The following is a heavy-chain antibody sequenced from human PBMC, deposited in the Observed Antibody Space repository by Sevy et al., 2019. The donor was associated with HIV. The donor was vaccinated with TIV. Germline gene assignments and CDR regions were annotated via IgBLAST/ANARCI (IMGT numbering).Heavy chain of an antibody. V-gene: IGHV3-23*01. J-gene: IGHJ4*02. D-gene: IGHD3-3*01. CDR1: GFTFTNAA. CDR2: ITISGDRK. Sequence: GGSLRLSCAVSGFTFTNAAMTWVRQAPGKGLEWVSGITISGDRKYYADSVRGRFTISRDNSKNTVYLQMNSLIDEDTAVYCCAMESLRNDYWGQGTLVTVSS. CDR3: AMESLRNDY.